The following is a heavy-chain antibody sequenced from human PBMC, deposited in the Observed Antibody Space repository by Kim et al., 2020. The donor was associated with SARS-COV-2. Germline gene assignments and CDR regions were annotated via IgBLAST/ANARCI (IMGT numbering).Heavy chain of an antibody. CDR3: ARSKSGSYLGAFIY. Sequence: GGSLRLSCAASGFIFSSYAMHWVRQAPGKGLEWVAVISYDGSNKYYADSVKGRFTISRDNSKNTLYLQMNSLRAEDTAVYYCARSKSGSYLGAFIYWGQG. D-gene: IGHD1-26*01. J-gene: IGHJ4*02. CDR2: ISYDGSNK. CDR1: GFIFSSYA. V-gene: IGHV3-30-3*01.